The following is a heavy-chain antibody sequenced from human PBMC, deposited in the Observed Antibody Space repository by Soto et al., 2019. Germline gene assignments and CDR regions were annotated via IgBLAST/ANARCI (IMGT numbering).Heavy chain of an antibody. CDR2: ISSSGSTI. CDR3: ATHHPSIAVAPTFDP. J-gene: IGHJ5*02. CDR1: GFTFSDYY. D-gene: IGHD6-19*01. V-gene: IGHV3-11*01. Sequence: PGGSLRLSCAASGFTFSDYYMSWIRQAPGKGLEWVSYISSSGSTIYYADSVKGRFTISRDNAKNSLYLQMNSLRAEDTAVYYCATHHPSIAVAPTFDPWGQGTLVTVS.